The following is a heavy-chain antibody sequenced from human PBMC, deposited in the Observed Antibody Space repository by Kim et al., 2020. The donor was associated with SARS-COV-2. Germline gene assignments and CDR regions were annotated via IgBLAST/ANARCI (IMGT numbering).Heavy chain of an antibody. D-gene: IGHD3-10*01. CDR2: IIPILGIA. Sequence: SVKVSCKASGGTFSSYTISWVRQAPGQGLEWMGRIIPILGIANYAQKFQGRVTITADKSTSTAYMELSSLRSEDTAVYYCARDLIRGPYKGDYWGQGTLVTVSS. CDR3: ARDLIRGPYKGDY. V-gene: IGHV1-69*04. CDR1: GGTFSSYT. J-gene: IGHJ4*02.